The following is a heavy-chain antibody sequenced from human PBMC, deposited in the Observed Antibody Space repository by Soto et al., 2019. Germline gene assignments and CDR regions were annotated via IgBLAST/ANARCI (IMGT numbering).Heavy chain of an antibody. CDR1: GGSISSTSYY. V-gene: IGHV4-39*07. D-gene: IGHD2-15*01. CDR2: IYYSGTT. J-gene: IGHJ6*02. Sequence: SETLSLTCTVSGGSISSTSYYWGWIRQPPGKGLEWIGNIYYSGTTYYNPSLKSRVTISVDTSKNQFSLKLSSVTAADTAVYYCASELRGYYYYGMDVWGQGTTVTV. CDR3: ASELRGYYYYGMDV.